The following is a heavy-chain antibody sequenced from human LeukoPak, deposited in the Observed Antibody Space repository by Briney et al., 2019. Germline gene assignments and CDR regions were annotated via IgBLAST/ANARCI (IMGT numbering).Heavy chain of an antibody. Sequence: TGGSLRLSCAASGFSVSSNFMSWVRQAPGKGLEWVSLIYSGSDTYYADSVKGRFTISRDNSKNTVYLQMNSLRVEDTAVYYCARDGTAQQLVHCFDYWGQGTLVTVST. J-gene: IGHJ4*02. CDR1: GFSVSSNF. CDR2: IYSGSDT. CDR3: ARDGTAQQLVHCFDY. V-gene: IGHV3-53*01. D-gene: IGHD6-13*01.